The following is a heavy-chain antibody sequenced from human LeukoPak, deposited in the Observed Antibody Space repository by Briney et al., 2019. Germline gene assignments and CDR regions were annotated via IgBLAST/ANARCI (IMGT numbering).Heavy chain of an antibody. CDR3: VRDRTLGVRDGFILA. D-gene: IGHD5-24*01. V-gene: IGHV3-48*01. J-gene: IGHJ5*02. CDR2: ISGSSSAI. Sequence: GGSLRLSCAASGFTFSAYNMIWVRQAPGKGLEWLSYISGSSSAIYYADAVQGRFTISRDNAKNSLSLQMSSLRVEDTAVYYCVRDRTLGVRDGFILAWGQGTLVTVSS. CDR1: GFTFSAYN.